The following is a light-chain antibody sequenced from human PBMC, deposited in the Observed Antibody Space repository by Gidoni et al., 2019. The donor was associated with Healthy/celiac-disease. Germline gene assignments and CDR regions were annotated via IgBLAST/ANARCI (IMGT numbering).Light chain of an antibody. Sequence: QSALTQPASVSGSPGPSIPISCTGTSSDVGSYNLVSWYQQPPGKAPKLMIYEVSKRPSGVSNRFSGSKSGNTASLTISGLQAEDEADYYCCSYAGSRVFGGGTKLTVL. V-gene: IGLV2-23*02. CDR1: SSDVGSYNL. J-gene: IGLJ3*02. CDR3: CSYAGSRV. CDR2: EVS.